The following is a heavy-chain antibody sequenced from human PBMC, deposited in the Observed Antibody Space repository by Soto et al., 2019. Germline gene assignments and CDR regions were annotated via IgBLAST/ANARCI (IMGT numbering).Heavy chain of an antibody. D-gene: IGHD6-19*01. CDR1: GFRFSDHY. CDR2: ISSDSSTI. J-gene: IGHJ4*01. CDR3: ATSSGALAASFPYYFDY. V-gene: IGHV3-11*01. Sequence: QVQLVESGGGLVKPGGSLRLSCAAAGFRFSDHYMTWIRQAPGKGLEWVSYISSDSSTIYYAHSVKGRFTISRDNAKNSLYLQMNSLRAEDTAVYYCATSSGALAASFPYYFDYWGHGTLVTVSS.